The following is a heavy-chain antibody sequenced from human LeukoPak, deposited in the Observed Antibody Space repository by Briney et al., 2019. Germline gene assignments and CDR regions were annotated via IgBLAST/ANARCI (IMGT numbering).Heavy chain of an antibody. D-gene: IGHD2-2*02. CDR1: GGTFSSYA. CDR2: IIPIFGTA. CDR3: ARGGYCSSTSCYNPLDY. Sequence: ASVKVSCKASGGTFSSYAISWVRQAPGQGLEWMGGIIPIFGTANYAQKFQGRVTITTDESASTAYMELSSLRSEDTAVYYCARGGYCSSTSCYNPLDYWGQGTLVTVSS. J-gene: IGHJ4*02. V-gene: IGHV1-69*05.